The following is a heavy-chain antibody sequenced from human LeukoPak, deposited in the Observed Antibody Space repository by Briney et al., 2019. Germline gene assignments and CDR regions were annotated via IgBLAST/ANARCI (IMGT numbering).Heavy chain of an antibody. D-gene: IGHD4-17*01. V-gene: IGHV4-59*01. CDR3: ARDPTTVTKGLDI. CDR1: GGSISSYY. J-gene: IGHJ3*02. Sequence: SETLSLTCTVSGGSISSYYWSWIRQPPGKGLEWIGYIYTSGSTNYNPSLKSRVTISVDTSKNQFSLKLSSVTAADTAVYYCARDPTTVTKGLDIWGQGTMVTVSS. CDR2: IYTSGST.